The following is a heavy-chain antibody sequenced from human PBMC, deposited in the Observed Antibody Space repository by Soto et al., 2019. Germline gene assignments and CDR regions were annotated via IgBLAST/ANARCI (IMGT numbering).Heavy chain of an antibody. Sequence: SETLSLTCTVSGGFISNSSYYWGWIRQPPGKGLEWIGTIYYSGSTHYNPSLKSRVTISVDTSKNTVYLQMNSLRAEDTAIYYCVKDRVPYQLLCLFDYWGQGTLVTVSS. CDR2: IYYSGST. D-gene: IGHD2-2*01. CDR3: VKDRVPYQLLCLFDY. V-gene: IGHV4-39*07. CDR1: GGFISNSSYY. J-gene: IGHJ4*02.